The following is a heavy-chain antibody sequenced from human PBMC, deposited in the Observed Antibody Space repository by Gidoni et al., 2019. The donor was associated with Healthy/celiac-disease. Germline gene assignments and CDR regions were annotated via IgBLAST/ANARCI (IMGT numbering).Heavy chain of an antibody. CDR2: IYYSGST. D-gene: IGHD5-18*01. J-gene: IGHJ4*02. CDR1: GGSISSSSYY. Sequence: LQLQESGPGLVKPSETLSLPCTVSGGSISSSSYYWGWIRQPPGKGLEWIGSIYYSGSTYYNPSLKSRVTISVDTSKNQFSLKLSSVTAADTAVYYCARVRRQLPDYWGQGTLVTVSS. V-gene: IGHV4-39*07. CDR3: ARVRRQLPDY.